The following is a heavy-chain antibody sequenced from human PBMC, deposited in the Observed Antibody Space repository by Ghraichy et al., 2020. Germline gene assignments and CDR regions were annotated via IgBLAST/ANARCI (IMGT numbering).Heavy chain of an antibody. V-gene: IGHV3-30*18. CDR3: AKFRGSTTVTTESSDY. D-gene: IGHD4-17*01. CDR2: ISYDGSDK. Sequence: GGSLRLSCAASGFTFSNYAMHWVRQAPGKGLEWVTVISYDGSDKYYADSVMGRFTISRDNSKNTLYLQVNSLSPEDTAVYYCAKFRGSTTVTTESSDYWGQGTLVTVSS. J-gene: IGHJ4*02. CDR1: GFTFSNYA.